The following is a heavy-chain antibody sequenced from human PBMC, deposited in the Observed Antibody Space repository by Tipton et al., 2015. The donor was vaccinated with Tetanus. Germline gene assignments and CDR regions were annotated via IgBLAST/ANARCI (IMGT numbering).Heavy chain of an antibody. CDR3: AKDRAAGGMGEVDY. CDR2: ICSGSST. V-gene: IGHV3-53*01. D-gene: IGHD6-13*01. Sequence: PLRLSCAASGFIISDKCISWVRQAPGKGLEWVSNICSGSSTYYADSVKGRFTISRDNSKNTVYLQMSSLRAEDTAVYYCAKDRAAGGMGEVDYYGQGTLVTVSS. J-gene: IGHJ4*02. CDR1: GFIISDKC.